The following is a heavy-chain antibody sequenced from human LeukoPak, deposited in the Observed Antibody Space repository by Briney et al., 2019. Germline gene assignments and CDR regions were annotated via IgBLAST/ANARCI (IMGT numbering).Heavy chain of an antibody. V-gene: IGHV3-15*01. D-gene: IGHD3/OR15-3a*01. J-gene: IGHJ4*02. CDR3: ATGSWTSPFDY. CDR1: GFTFTDAW. CDR2: ILSKTDGGT. Sequence: KPGESLRLSCAASGFTFTDAWMTWVRQAPGKGLEWVGRILSKTDGGTDYAAPVKGRFTISRDESKNTLFLQVNSLKIEDTAVYYCATGSWTSPFDYWGQGTLVTVSS.